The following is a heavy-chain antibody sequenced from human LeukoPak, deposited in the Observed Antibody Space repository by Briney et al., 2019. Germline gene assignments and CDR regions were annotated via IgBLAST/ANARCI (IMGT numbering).Heavy chain of an antibody. CDR2: ISYDGSNK. CDR1: GLTFSSYA. CDR3: ASDRYSHFDY. D-gene: IGHD5-18*01. J-gene: IGHJ4*02. Sequence: GRSLRLSCAASGLTFSSYAMHWVRQAPGKGLEWVAVISYDGSNKYYADSVKGRFTISRDNSKNTLYLQMNSLRAEDTAVYYCASDRYSHFDYWGQGTLVTVSS. V-gene: IGHV3-30*01.